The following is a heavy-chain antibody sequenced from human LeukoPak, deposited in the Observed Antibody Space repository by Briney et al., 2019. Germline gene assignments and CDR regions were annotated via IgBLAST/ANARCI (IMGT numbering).Heavy chain of an antibody. V-gene: IGHV1-46*03. Sequence: ASVKVSCKASGYTFTSYYIHWVRQAPGQGPEWMGIINPSGGRATYAQRFQGRVTMTRDTSTSTVYMELSSLRSDDTAVYYRARDETYYSASGTYYNYFDYWGQGTLVTVSS. CDR2: INPSGGRA. CDR3: ARDETYYSASGTYYNYFDY. D-gene: IGHD3-10*01. CDR1: GYTFTSYY. J-gene: IGHJ4*02.